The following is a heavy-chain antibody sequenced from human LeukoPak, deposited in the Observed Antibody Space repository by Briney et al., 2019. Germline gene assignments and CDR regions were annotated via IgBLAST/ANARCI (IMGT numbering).Heavy chain of an antibody. CDR3: AKARTVGYFDY. J-gene: IGHJ4*02. Sequence: SETLSLTCCVSGDSISSGTYYWSWIRQPAGKGLEWIGRIHSSGSTNYNPSLKSRVTISVDTSKNQFSLNLSSVTAAVTAVYYCAKARTVGYFDYWGQGALVTVSS. CDR2: IHSSGST. CDR1: GDSISSGTYY. D-gene: IGHD1-14*01. V-gene: IGHV4-61*02.